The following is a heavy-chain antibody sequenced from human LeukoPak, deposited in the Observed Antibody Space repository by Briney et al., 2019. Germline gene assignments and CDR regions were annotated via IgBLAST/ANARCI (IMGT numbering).Heavy chain of an antibody. CDR2: ISSSGSTI. J-gene: IGHJ4*02. CDR1: GFTFSSYE. Sequence: GGSLRLSCAASGFTFSSYEMNWVRQAPGKGLEWVSYISSSGSTIYYADSVKGRFTISRDNAKNSLYLQMNSLRAEDTAVYYCARDLSGVTGYTYGRGIDYWGQGTLVTVSS. D-gene: IGHD5-18*01. V-gene: IGHV3-48*03. CDR3: ARDLSGVTGYTYGRGIDY.